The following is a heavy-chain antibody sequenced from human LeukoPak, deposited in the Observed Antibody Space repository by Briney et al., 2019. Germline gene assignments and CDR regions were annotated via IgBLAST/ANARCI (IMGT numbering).Heavy chain of an antibody. D-gene: IGHD4-17*01. V-gene: IGHV3-23*01. CDR3: AKVRATVTTWEDY. CDR1: GFTFSSYV. CDR2: LSGSSDST. J-gene: IGHJ4*02. Sequence: GGSLRLSCATSGFTFSSYVMSWVRQAPGKGLEWVSALSGSSDSTYYADSVKGRFTISRDNSKNTLYLQMNSLRAEDTAVYYCAKVRATVTTWEDYWGQGTLVTVSS.